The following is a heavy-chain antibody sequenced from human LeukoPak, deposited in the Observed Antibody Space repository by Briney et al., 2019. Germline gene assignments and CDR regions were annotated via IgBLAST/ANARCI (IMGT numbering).Heavy chain of an antibody. Sequence: GGSLRLSCAASGFTVSSNYMSWVRQAPGKGLEWVSVIYSGGSTYYADSVKGRFTISRDNSKNTLYLQMNSLRAEDTAVYYCARDVWAYCGGDCYSWWGQGTLVTVSS. CDR1: GFTVSSNY. CDR3: ARDVWAYCGGDCYSW. V-gene: IGHV3-66*01. J-gene: IGHJ4*02. D-gene: IGHD2-21*02. CDR2: IYSGGST.